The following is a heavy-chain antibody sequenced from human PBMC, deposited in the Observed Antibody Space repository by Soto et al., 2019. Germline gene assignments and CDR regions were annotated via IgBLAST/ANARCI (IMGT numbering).Heavy chain of an antibody. CDR2: ISYDGSNK. J-gene: IGHJ4*02. CDR3: ARGCYSSPRADY. V-gene: IGHV3-30-3*01. D-gene: IGHD6-13*01. Sequence: GGSLRLSCAASGFTFSSYAMHWVRQAPGKGLEWVAVISYDGSNKYYADSVKGRFTISRDNSKNTLYLQMNSLRAEDTAVYYCARGCYSSPRADYWGQGTLVTVSS. CDR1: GFTFSSYA.